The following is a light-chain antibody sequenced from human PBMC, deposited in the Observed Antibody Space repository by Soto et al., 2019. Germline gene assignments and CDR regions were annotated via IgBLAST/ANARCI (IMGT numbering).Light chain of an antibody. J-gene: IGKJ1*01. V-gene: IGKV3-20*01. Sequence: IVLTQSPSTLSLSPGETATLSCRATQAIRSTSLVWYQKKPGQAPRLLIYAASSRATGIPDRFSGSGSGTDFSLTISRLEAEDFAVYYCQQYGSSPRTFGQGTKVDSK. CDR3: QQYGSSPRT. CDR2: AAS. CDR1: QAIRSTS.